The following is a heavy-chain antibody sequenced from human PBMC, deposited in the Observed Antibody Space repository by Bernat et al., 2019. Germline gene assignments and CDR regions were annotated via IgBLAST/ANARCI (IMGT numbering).Heavy chain of an antibody. J-gene: IGHJ4*02. D-gene: IGHD4-17*01. Sequence: VQLVESGGGLVQPGGSLRLSCAASGFTFSSYWMHWVRQAPGKGLVWVSRINSDGSSTSYADSVKGRFTISRDDAKNTLYLQMNSLRAEDTAVYYCARTNYGDYFFDYWGQGTLVTVSS. CDR1: GFTFSSYW. V-gene: IGHV3-74*02. CDR3: ARTNYGDYFFDY. CDR2: INSDGSST.